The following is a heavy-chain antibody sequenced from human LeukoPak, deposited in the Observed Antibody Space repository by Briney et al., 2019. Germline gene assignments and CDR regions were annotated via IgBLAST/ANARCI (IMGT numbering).Heavy chain of an antibody. CDR1: GFTVSSNY. CDR2: IYSGGST. Sequence: AGGSLRLSCAASGFTVSSNYMSWVRQAPGKGLEWVSVIYSGGSTYYADSVKGRFTISRDNSKNTLYLQMISLRAEDTAVYYCARGGRWLQSYYFDYWGQGTLVTVSS. J-gene: IGHJ4*02. D-gene: IGHD5-24*01. V-gene: IGHV3-53*01. CDR3: ARGGRWLQSYYFDY.